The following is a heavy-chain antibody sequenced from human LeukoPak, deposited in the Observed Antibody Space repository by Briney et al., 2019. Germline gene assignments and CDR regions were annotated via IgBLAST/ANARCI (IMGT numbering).Heavy chain of an antibody. Sequence: SETLSLTCADYGGPFSGYYWSWIRQPPGKGLEWIGEINHSGSTNYNPSLKSRVTISVDTSKNQFSLKLSSVTAADTAVYYCARQSGYSYGYVGYWGQGALVTVSS. CDR3: ARQSGYSYGYVGY. J-gene: IGHJ4*02. V-gene: IGHV4-34*01. D-gene: IGHD5-18*01. CDR1: GGPFSGYY. CDR2: INHSGST.